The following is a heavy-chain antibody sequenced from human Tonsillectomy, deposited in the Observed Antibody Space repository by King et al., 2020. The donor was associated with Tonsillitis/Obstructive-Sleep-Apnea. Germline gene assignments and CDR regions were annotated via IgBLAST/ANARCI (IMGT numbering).Heavy chain of an antibody. Sequence: VQLQQWGAGLLKPSETLSLTCAVYGGSFSGYYWSWIRQPPGKGLEWIGEINHSGSTNYNPSLKSRVTISVDMSKNQFSLKLSSVTAADTAVYYCARGYYGSGSYYHYWGQGTLVTVSS. CDR1: GGSFSGYY. D-gene: IGHD3-10*01. CDR2: INHSGST. CDR3: ARGYYGSGSYYHY. J-gene: IGHJ4*02. V-gene: IGHV4-34*01.